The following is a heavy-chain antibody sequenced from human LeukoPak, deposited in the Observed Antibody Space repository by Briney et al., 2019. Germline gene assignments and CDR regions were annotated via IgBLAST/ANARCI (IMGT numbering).Heavy chain of an antibody. V-gene: IGHV5-51*01. CDR1: GYSFTSYW. CDR3: ATLTYYYGSGSYSPFQH. CDR2: IYPGDSDT. D-gene: IGHD3-10*01. J-gene: IGHJ1*01. Sequence: GESLKISCKGSGYSFTSYWIGWVRQMPGKGLEWIGIIYPGDSDTRYSPSFQGQVTISADKSISTAYLQWSSLKASDTAMYYCATLTYYYGSGSYSPFQHWGQGTLVTVSS.